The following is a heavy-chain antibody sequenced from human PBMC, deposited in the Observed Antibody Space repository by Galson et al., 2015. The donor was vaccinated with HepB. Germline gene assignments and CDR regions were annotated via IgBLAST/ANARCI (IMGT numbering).Heavy chain of an antibody. CDR1: GFTFSDYY. J-gene: IGHJ3*02. D-gene: IGHD1-26*01. V-gene: IGHV3-11*06. Sequence: SLRLSCAASGFTFSDYYMSWIRQAPGKGLEWASYISSSSSYTNYADSVKGRFTISRDNAKNSLYLQMNSLRAEDTAVYYCARGSIVGATPRYFDIWGQGTMVTVSS. CDR3: ARGSIVGATPRYFDI. CDR2: ISSSSSYT.